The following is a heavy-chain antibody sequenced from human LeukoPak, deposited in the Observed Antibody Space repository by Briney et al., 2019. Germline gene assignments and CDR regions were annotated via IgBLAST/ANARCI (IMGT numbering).Heavy chain of an antibody. V-gene: IGHV1-69*13. CDR1: GGTFSSYA. CDR3: ARGQIVGAGGSFDY. J-gene: IGHJ4*02. D-gene: IGHD1-26*01. Sequence: SVKVSCKASGGTFSSYAISWVRQAPGQGLEWMGGIIPIFGTANYAQKFQGRVTITADESTSTAYMELSSLRSEDTAVYHCARGQIVGAGGSFDYWGQGTLVTVSS. CDR2: IIPIFGTA.